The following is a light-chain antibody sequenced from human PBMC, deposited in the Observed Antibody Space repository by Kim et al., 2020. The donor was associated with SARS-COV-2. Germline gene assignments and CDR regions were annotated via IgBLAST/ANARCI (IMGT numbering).Light chain of an antibody. CDR1: QGISCS. Sequence: ASVGDRVSIICRASQGISCSLSWYQQKPGNPPKLLIYDASSVESGVPSRFSGSGSGTDFTLTISRLQPEDFATYYFQQSNNYPITFGQGTRLEIK. CDR2: DAS. CDR3: QQSNNYPIT. J-gene: IGKJ5*01. V-gene: IGKV1D-13*01.